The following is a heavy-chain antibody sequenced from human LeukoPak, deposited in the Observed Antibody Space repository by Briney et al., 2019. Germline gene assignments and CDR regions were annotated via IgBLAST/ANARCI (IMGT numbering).Heavy chain of an antibody. CDR1: GGSISSSTYY. Sequence: SETLSLTCTVSGGSISSSTYYWGWIRQPPGKGLEWIGSIYYSGSTYYNPSLKSRVTISVDTSKNQFSLKLSSVTAADTAVYYCARQHGDYGSSRFDYWGQGTLVTVSS. CDR3: ARQHGDYGSSRFDY. J-gene: IGHJ4*02. CDR2: IYYSGST. V-gene: IGHV4-39*01. D-gene: IGHD4-17*01.